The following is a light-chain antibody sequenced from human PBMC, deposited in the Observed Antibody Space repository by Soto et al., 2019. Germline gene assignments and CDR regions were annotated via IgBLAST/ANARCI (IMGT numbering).Light chain of an antibody. CDR3: QSYNDWPFT. CDR2: GAS. Sequence: EIVMTQSPATLSVSPGERVTLSCRARESLSTYLAWYQQKPGQAPRLLIYGASTKATGIPARFSGSVSATAFTLTISSLQSEDFAVYYCQSYNDWPFTFGQGTKLEI. J-gene: IGKJ2*01. V-gene: IGKV3-15*01. CDR1: ESLSTY.